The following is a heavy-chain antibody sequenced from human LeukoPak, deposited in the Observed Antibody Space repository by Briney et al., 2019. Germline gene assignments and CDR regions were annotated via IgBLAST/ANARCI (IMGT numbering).Heavy chain of an antibody. CDR3: ARARYANAWYAFDI. Sequence: PSETLSLTCTVSGGSVSSYYWSWIRQPPGRGLEWIGYLSHSGRSYSNPSLKSRVTILVDTSKNQFSLKLTSVTAADTAVYYCARARYANAWYAFDIWGQGTMVTVSS. J-gene: IGHJ3*02. V-gene: IGHV4-59*02. D-gene: IGHD2-2*01. CDR2: LSHSGRS. CDR1: GGSVSSYY.